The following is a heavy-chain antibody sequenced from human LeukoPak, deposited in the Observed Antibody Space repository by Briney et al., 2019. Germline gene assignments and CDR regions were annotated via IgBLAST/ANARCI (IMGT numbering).Heavy chain of an antibody. D-gene: IGHD3-10*01. CDR2: IYYSGNT. CDR1: GGSISSGNYH. CDR3: ARDREAYGSGLHYYYYMDV. Sequence: SSETLSLTCTVSGGSISSGNYHWSWIRQPPGKGLEWIGYIYYSGNTYYNPSLKSRVTISVDTSKIQFSLKLRSLTAADTAVYYCARDREAYGSGLHYYYYMDVWGKGTTVTVSS. J-gene: IGHJ6*03. V-gene: IGHV4-30-4*08.